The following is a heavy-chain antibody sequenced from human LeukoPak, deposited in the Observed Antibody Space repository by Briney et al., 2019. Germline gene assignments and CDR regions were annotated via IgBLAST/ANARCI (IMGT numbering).Heavy chain of an antibody. J-gene: IGHJ4*02. Sequence: GGALLLSCAASGFPLIRNYMSWVRPAPGKGLEWVSVIYSGGSTYYADYVKGRFDIHRNNSKNTVYLQMYSLRAENTAVYYCARAQYSTTYYFDYWGQGTLVTVSS. CDR1: GFPLIRNY. CDR2: IYSGGST. D-gene: IGHD6-6*01. V-gene: IGHV3-66*01. CDR3: ARAQYSTTYYFDY.